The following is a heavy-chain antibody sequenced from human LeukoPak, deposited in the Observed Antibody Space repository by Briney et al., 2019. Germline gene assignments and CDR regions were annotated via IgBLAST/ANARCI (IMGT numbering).Heavy chain of an antibody. J-gene: IGHJ5*02. CDR2: IKQGGSEK. CDR1: GFTFSSYW. V-gene: IGHV3-7*01. CDR3: ARDWKYYDFWSGYHNWLDP. Sequence: GGSLRLSCAASGFTFSSYWMSWVRQAPGKGLEWVANIKQGGSEKYYVDSVKGRFTISRDNAKNSLYLQMNSLRAEDTAVYYCARDWKYYDFWSGYHNWLDPWGQGTLVTVSS. D-gene: IGHD3-3*01.